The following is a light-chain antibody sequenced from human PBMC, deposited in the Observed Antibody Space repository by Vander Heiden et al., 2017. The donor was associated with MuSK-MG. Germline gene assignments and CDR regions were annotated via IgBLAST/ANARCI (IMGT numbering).Light chain of an antibody. CDR1: SSDVGGYNY. CDR3: CSYTGGPWV. V-gene: IGLV2-11*01. J-gene: IGLJ3*02. CDR2: DVN. Sequence: QSALTQPRSVSGSPGQSVTISCTGSSSDVGGYNYVSWYQQSPGKVPRCIRYDVNQRPSGVPDLVSAAKSATKASPTISALQCKKKADDSCCSYTGGPWVFGTGTKLPVL.